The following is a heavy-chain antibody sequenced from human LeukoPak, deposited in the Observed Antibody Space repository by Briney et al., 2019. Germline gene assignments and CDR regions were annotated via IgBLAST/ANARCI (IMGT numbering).Heavy chain of an antibody. D-gene: IGHD5-12*01. CDR3: ARGFDSGYDFGY. CDR2: IWYDGSNK. J-gene: IGHJ4*02. V-gene: IGHV3-33*01. CDR1: GFTFSTYG. Sequence: PGRSLRLSCAASGFTFSTYGMHWVRQAPGKGLEWVAVIWYDGSNKYYIDSVRVRFTISRDNSRNTLYLQMNSLRAEDTAVYYCARGFDSGYDFGYWGQGTLVTVSS.